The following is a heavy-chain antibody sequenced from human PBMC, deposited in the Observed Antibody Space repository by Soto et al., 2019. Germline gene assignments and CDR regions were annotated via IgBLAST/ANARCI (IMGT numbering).Heavy chain of an antibody. CDR1: GFTFSSYW. CDR2: IKQDGSEK. D-gene: IGHD3-3*01. Sequence: EVQLVESGGGLVQPGGSLRLSCAASGFTFSSYWMSWVRQAPGKGLEWVANIKQDGSEKYYVDSVKGRFTISRDNAKNSLYLQMNSLSAEDTAVYYCARDPGPYYDFWSGYYIPDYFDYWGQGTLVTVSS. CDR3: ARDPGPYYDFWSGYYIPDYFDY. V-gene: IGHV3-7*01. J-gene: IGHJ4*02.